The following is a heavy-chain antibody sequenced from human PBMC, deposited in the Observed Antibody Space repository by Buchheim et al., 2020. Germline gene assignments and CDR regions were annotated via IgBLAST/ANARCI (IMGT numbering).Heavy chain of an antibody. CDR1: GFTFSSYA. J-gene: IGHJ4*02. CDR3: ARQYYDFWSGYFSQRGYYFGY. Sequence: QVQLVESGGGVVQPGRSLRLSCAASGFTFSSYAMHWVRQAPGKGLEWVAVISYDGSNKYYADSVKGRFTISRDNSKNTLYLQMNSLRAEDTAVYYCARQYYDFWSGYFSQRGYYFGYWGQGTL. D-gene: IGHD3-3*01. V-gene: IGHV3-30*04. CDR2: ISYDGSNK.